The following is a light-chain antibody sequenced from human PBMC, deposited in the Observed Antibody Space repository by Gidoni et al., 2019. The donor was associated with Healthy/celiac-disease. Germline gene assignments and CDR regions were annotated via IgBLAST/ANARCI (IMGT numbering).Light chain of an antibody. Sequence: DIQMTQSPSTLSASAGDRVTITCRASQSMSSWLAWYQQKPGKAPKLLIYKASSLESGVPSRFSGSGSGTEFTLTISSLQPDDFVTYYCQQYNSYWTFGQGTKVEIK. CDR1: QSMSSW. V-gene: IGKV1-5*03. CDR2: KAS. J-gene: IGKJ1*01. CDR3: QQYNSYWT.